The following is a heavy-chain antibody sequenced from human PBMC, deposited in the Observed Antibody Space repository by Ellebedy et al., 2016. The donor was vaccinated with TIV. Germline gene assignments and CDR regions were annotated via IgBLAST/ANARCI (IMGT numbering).Heavy chain of an antibody. CDR3: TRRIVGANPPDL. V-gene: IGHV4-34*01. CDR2: VDHSGRT. CDR1: GGSFTDYC. Sequence: SETLSLXCAVYGGSFTDYCWSWIRQAPGKGLEWIGEVDHSGRTNYNPSLKSRVTISLDTSRNQFSLKPNSVTAADTAVYYCTRRIVGANPPDLWGQGTLVTVSS. J-gene: IGHJ5*02. D-gene: IGHD1-26*01.